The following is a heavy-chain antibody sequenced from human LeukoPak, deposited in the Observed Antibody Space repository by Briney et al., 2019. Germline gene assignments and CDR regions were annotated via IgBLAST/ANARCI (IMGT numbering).Heavy chain of an antibody. Sequence: GGSLRLSCAASGFTFSHAWMSWVRQAPGKGLEWVGRTKSKTDGGTTDYAAPVKGRFTISRDDSKNTLYLQMNSLKTEDTAVYYCTTVGSITIFGVVFAGYFDYWGQGTQVTVSS. CDR2: TKSKTDGGTT. CDR3: TTVGSITIFGVVFAGYFDY. D-gene: IGHD3-3*01. V-gene: IGHV3-15*01. CDR1: GFTFSHAW. J-gene: IGHJ4*02.